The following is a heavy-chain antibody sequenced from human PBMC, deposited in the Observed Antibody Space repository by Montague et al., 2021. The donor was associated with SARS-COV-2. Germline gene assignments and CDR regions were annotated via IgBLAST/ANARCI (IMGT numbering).Heavy chain of an antibody. V-gene: IGHV4-34*01. CDR1: GGSFSGYY. CDR3: ARVRYYGSRTSLGMDV. CDR2: INHSGST. Sequence: SETLSLTCAVYGGSFSGYYWSWIRQPPGKGMEWIGEINHSGSTNYYPSPKSRGTITVDTYKNQITLTLSAVTAADMAVYYCARVRYYGSRTSLGMDVWGQGTTVTVSS. D-gene: IGHD3-10*01. J-gene: IGHJ6*02.